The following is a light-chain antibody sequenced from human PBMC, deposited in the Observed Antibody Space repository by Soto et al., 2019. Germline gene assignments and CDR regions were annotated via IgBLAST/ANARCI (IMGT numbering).Light chain of an antibody. CDR2: GAS. CDR3: QQLNAYPLP. V-gene: IGKV1-9*01. CDR1: QCISSY. J-gene: IGKJ5*01. Sequence: DIQMTQSPSFLSASVGDRVAITCRASQCISSYLAWFQQKPARSPNLLIYGASNLQSGVPLRFSGSGSGTDFTLTISNLQPEDFATYYCQQLNAYPLPFGQGTRLEI.